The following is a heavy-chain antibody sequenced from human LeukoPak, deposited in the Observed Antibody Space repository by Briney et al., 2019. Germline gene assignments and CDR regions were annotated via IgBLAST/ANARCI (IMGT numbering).Heavy chain of an antibody. Sequence: PGGSLRLSCAASGFTFSSYTMNWVRQAPGKGLEWVSSISSSSSFIYYADSMKGRFTISRDNAKNSLYLQMNSLRVEDTAVYYCARDRGWRLLDYWGQGTLVTVSS. V-gene: IGHV3-21*01. D-gene: IGHD6-25*01. J-gene: IGHJ4*02. CDR1: GFTFSSYT. CDR3: ARDRGWRLLDY. CDR2: ISSSSSFI.